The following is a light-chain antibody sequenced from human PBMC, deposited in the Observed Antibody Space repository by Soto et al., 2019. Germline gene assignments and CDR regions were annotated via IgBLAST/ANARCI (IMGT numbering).Light chain of an antibody. CDR3: QQYDSYPLT. CDR2: KAS. V-gene: IGKV1-5*03. CDR1: QSISIW. J-gene: IGKJ4*01. Sequence: DIPMTQSPSTLSASVGDRVTITCRASQSISIWLAWYQQKPGRAPKFLIYKASDLENGVPSRFSGSGSGTEFALTISSLQPDDFATYYCQQYDSYPLTFGGGTKVEIK.